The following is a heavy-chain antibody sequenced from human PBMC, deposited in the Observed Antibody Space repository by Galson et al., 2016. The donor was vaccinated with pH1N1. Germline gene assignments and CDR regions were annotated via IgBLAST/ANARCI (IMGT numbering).Heavy chain of an antibody. D-gene: IGHD3-3*01. CDR1: GGSISSDSDY. Sequence: TLSLTCTVSGGSISSDSDYWTWIRQPAGKGLEWIGRVSGTGTTNYNPSLKSRVTISIDTSKNQFSLKMASVTAADTAVYFCGRESLEWLIISGHRVELNWFDSWGQGTLVTVSS. V-gene: IGHV4-61*02. CDR3: GRESLEWLIISGHRVELNWFDS. J-gene: IGHJ5*01. CDR2: VSGTGTT.